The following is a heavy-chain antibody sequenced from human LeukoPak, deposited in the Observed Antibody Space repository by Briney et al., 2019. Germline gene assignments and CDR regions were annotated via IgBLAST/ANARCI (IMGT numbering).Heavy chain of an antibody. CDR2: VSSSSSYI. Sequence: GGSLRLSCAASGFTFSSYSMNWARQAPGKGLEWVSSVSSSSSYIYYADSVKGRFTISRDNAKNSLYLQMNSLRAEDTAVYYCARELHKLTGYYSGCGQGTLVTVSS. J-gene: IGHJ4*02. D-gene: IGHD3-9*01. CDR3: ARELHKLTGYYSG. CDR1: GFTFSSYS. V-gene: IGHV3-21*01.